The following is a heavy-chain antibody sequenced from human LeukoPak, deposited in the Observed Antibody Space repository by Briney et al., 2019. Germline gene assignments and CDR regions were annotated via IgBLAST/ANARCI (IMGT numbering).Heavy chain of an antibody. CDR2: VYYSGSA. J-gene: IGHJ4*02. CDR1: GDSVSSRSYY. V-gene: IGHV4-39*01. Sequence: SETLSLTCTVSGDSVSSRSYYWGWIRQPPGKGLEWIGSVYYSGSAYYNPSLKSRVTISVDTSKNQFSLNLNSVTAADTAVYYCTRQVVLGLEFDYWGQGTLVTVSS. CDR3: TRQVVLGLEFDY. D-gene: IGHD3-10*01.